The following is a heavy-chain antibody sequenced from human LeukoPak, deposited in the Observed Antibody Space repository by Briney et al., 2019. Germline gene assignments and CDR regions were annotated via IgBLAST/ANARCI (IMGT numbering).Heavy chain of an antibody. CDR3: ARDAMVRGVVLPFDY. J-gene: IGHJ4*02. V-gene: IGHV1-2*02. CDR1: GFTFTDSY. CDR2: INPNSGGT. D-gene: IGHD3-10*01. Sequence: ASVKVSCKTSGFTFTDSYLHWVRQAPGQGLEWMGWINPNSGGTSYAQKFQGRVTMTRDTSISTAYMELSSLRSEDTAVYYCARDAMVRGVVLPFDYWGQGTLVTVSS.